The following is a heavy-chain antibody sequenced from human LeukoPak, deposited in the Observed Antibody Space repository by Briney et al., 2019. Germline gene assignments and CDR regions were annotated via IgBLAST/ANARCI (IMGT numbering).Heavy chain of an antibody. CDR3: ARASIVVVPAAMNWFDP. Sequence: ASVKVSCKASGYTFTGYYMHRVRQAPGQGLEWMGWINPNSGGTNYAQKFQGRVTMTRDTSISTAYMELSRLRSDDTAVYYCARASIVVVPAAMNWFDPWGQGTLVTVSS. CDR2: INPNSGGT. CDR1: GYTFTGYY. V-gene: IGHV1-2*02. J-gene: IGHJ5*02. D-gene: IGHD2-2*01.